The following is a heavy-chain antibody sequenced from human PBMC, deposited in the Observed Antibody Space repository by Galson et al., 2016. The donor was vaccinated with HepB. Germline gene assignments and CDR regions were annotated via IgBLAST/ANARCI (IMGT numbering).Heavy chain of an antibody. V-gene: IGHV1-18*04. J-gene: IGHJ4*02. CDR1: GYTFTSYG. CDR2: ISGYDVST. CDR3: AKDLWANRVGPPGTDQ. Sequence: SVKVSCKASGYTFTSYGISWVRQAPGQGLEWMGWISGYDVSTKYAQHFQGRVTLTADTSTSTAYMELRSLRSDDTAIYYCAKDLWANRVGPPGTDQWGQGTLVTVSS. D-gene: IGHD3-3*01.